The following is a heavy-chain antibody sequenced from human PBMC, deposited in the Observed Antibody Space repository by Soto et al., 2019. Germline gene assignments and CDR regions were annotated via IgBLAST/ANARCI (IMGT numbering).Heavy chain of an antibody. CDR1: GGSISSGGYY. J-gene: IGHJ5*02. CDR2: IYYSGST. D-gene: IGHD4-4*01. Sequence: SETLSLTCTVSGGSISSGGYYWSWIRQHPGKGLEWVGYIYYSGSTYYNPSLKSRVTILVDTSKNQFSLKLSSVTAADTAVYYCARDSHDNSNYLSNWFDPWGQGTLVTVS. V-gene: IGHV4-30-4*08. CDR3: ARDSHDNSNYLSNWFDP.